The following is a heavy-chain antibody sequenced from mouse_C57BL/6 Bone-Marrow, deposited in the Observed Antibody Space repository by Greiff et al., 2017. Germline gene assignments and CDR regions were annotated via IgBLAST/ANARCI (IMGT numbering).Heavy chain of an antibody. D-gene: IGHD1-1*01. CDR2: INPNYGTT. V-gene: IGHV1-39*01. CDR1: GYSFTDYN. CDR3: AIITTVDWYFDV. Sequence: PVEPGASVKISCKASGYSFTDYNMNWVKQSNGKSLEWIGVINPNYGTTSYNQKFKGKATLTVDQSSSTAYMQLNSLTSEDSAVYYCAIITTVDWYFDVWGTGTTVTVSS. J-gene: IGHJ1*03.